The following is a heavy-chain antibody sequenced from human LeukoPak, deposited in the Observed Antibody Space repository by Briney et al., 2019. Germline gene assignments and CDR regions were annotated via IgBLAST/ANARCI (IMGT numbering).Heavy chain of an antibody. CDR3: ARDLGPDSNQVGFDY. D-gene: IGHD4-11*01. J-gene: IGHJ4*02. CDR1: GYTFTGYY. V-gene: IGHV1-2*02. CDR2: INPNSGGT. Sequence: GASVKVSCKASGYTFTGYYMHWVRQAPGQGLEWMGWINPNSGGTNYAQKFQGRVTMTRDTSISTAYMELSRLRSDDTAVYYCARDLGPDSNQVGFDYWGQGTLVTVSS.